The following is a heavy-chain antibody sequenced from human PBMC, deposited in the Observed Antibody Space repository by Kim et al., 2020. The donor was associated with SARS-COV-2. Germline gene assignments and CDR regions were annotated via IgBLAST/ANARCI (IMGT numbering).Heavy chain of an antibody. CDR1: GFNFNRHG. CDR3: AKDCWSSDYPP. D-gene: IGHD3-3*01. V-gene: IGHV3-23*01. Sequence: GGSLRLSCAASGFNFNRHGMSWVRQAPGKGLDWVSAIGDSGDYTKYADSVKGRFTISRDNSKNMLYLQMNSLRADDTALYYCAKDCWSSDYPPWGQGTLVTVSS. J-gene: IGHJ5*02. CDR2: IGDSGDYT.